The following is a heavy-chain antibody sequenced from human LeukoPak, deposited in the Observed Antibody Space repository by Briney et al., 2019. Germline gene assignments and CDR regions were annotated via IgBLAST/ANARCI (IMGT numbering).Heavy chain of an antibody. CDR2: IKQDGSEK. CDR3: ARDGEDIVVVPAAMSHYCYGMDV. V-gene: IGHV3-7*01. CDR1: GFTFSSYW. D-gene: IGHD2-2*01. J-gene: IGHJ6*02. Sequence: GGSLRLSCAASGFTFSSYWMSWVRQAPGKGLEWVANIKQDGSEKYYVDSVKGRFTISRDNAKNSLYLQMNSLRAEDTAVYYCARDGEDIVVVPAAMSHYCYGMDVWGQGTTVTVSS.